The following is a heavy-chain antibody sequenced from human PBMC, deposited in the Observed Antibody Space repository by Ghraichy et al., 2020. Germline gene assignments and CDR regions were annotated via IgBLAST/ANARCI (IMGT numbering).Heavy chain of an antibody. V-gene: IGHV3-7*01. Sequence: GGSLRLSCTVSGFTFTSTWMTWVRQAPGKGLEWVANIREDGGLTNYADSVKGRFTISRDNAQNSVYLQLNSLRDDDTAVYYCARDRPCGFFDLWGRGTLVTVSS. D-gene: IGHD2-21*01. CDR1: GFTFTSTW. CDR2: IREDGGLT. J-gene: IGHJ2*01. CDR3: ARDRPCGFFDL.